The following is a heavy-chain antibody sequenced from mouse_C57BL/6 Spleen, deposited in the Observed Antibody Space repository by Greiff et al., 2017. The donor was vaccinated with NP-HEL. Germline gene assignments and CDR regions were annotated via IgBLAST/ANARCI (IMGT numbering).Heavy chain of an antibody. Sequence: QVQLKESGAELVKPGASVKISCKASGYAFSSYWMNWVKQRPGKGLEWIVQIYPGDGDTNSNGQFKGTATLTADKSSSTAYMQLSSLTSEDSAVYFWARNAPSYGSSFYYAMDYWGQGTSVTVSS. CDR2: IYPGDGDT. D-gene: IGHD1-1*01. CDR3: ARNAPSYGSSFYYAMDY. J-gene: IGHJ4*01. CDR1: GYAFSSYW. V-gene: IGHV1-80*01.